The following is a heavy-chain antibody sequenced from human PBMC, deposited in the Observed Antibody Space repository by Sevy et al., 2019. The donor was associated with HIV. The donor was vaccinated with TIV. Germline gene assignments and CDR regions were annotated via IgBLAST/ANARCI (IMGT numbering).Heavy chain of an antibody. J-gene: IGHJ4*02. Sequence: GGSLRLSCTASGFTFSDYYMSWIRQAPGKGLDWVSYISGLSNYINYADFVKGRFSTFRENVKDSLYLQMNSLAADGAAVYFWAGRGVNWDYFEYWGQGTLVTVSS. CDR1: GFTFSDYY. CDR2: ISGLSNYI. CDR3: AGRGVNWDYFEY. V-gene: IGHV3-11*06. D-gene: IGHD3-16*01.